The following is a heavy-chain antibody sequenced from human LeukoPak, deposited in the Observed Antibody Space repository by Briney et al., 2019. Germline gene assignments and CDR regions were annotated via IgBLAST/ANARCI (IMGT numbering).Heavy chain of an antibody. CDR3: ARGRVGTTTPFDY. J-gene: IGHJ4*02. CDR1: GFTFSNYE. D-gene: IGHD1-26*01. Sequence: GGSLRLSCAASGFTFSNYEMNWVRQAPGKGLEWVSYISSGGSTIYYADSVKGRFTISRDNAKNSLFLQMNSLIAEDTAVYYCARGRVGTTTPFDYWGQGTLVTVSS. CDR2: ISSGGSTI. V-gene: IGHV3-48*03.